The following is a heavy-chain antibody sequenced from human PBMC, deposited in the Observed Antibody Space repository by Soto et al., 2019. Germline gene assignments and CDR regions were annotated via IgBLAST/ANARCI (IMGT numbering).Heavy chain of an antibody. CDR1: GGSISSGNYY. Sequence: SETLSLTCTVSGGSISSGNYYWTWIRQRLGEGLEWIGYIFHSGRTYFHPSLKSRVTISVDTSKNQFSLNLSSVTAADTAVYYCARDRSTVSYDAFDVWGQGTMVTVSS. D-gene: IGHD4-17*01. V-gene: IGHV4-31*03. CDR3: ARDRSTVSYDAFDV. J-gene: IGHJ3*01. CDR2: IFHSGRT.